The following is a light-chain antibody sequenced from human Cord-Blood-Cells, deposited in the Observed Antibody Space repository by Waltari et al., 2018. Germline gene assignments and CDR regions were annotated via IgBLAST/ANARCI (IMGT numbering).Light chain of an antibody. J-gene: IGKJ3*01. V-gene: IGKV3-20*01. CDR2: GAS. Sequence: DIVLTQYPGTLSLSPGERATLSCRASQSVSSSYLAWYQQKPGQAPRLLIYGASSRATGIPDRFSGSVSGTDFTLTISRLEPEDFAVYYCQQYGSSPFTFGPGTKVDIK. CDR3: QQYGSSPFT. CDR1: QSVSSSY.